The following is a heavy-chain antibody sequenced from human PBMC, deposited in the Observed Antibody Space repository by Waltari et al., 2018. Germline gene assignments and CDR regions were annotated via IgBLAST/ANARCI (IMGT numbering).Heavy chain of an antibody. CDR3: AKWGGSYWLSPPLSDS. D-gene: IGHD1-26*01. CDR1: GFTFSGYA. Sequence: EVQLLESGGGLVQPGGSLRLSCAASGFTFSGYAMSWVRQAPGKGLEWFSSISGSGGSTYYADSVKGRFTISRDNSKNTLYLQMNSLRAEDTAVYYCAKWGGSYWLSPPLSDSWGQGTLVTVSS. CDR2: ISGSGGST. V-gene: IGHV3-23*01. J-gene: IGHJ5*01.